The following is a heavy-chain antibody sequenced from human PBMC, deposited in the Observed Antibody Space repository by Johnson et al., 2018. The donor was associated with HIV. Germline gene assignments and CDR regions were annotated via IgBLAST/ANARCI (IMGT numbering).Heavy chain of an antibody. V-gene: IGHV3-NL1*01. D-gene: IGHD3-22*01. J-gene: IGHJ3*02. Sequence: QVQLVESGGGLVKPGGSLRLSCAASGVTISSFGMHWVRQAPGKGLEWVSVIYSGGNTYYVDTVKGRFTISRDNAKNSLYLQMNSLRAEDTAVYYCASVPMIVVLDGAFDIWGQGTMVTVSS. CDR3: ASVPMIVVLDGAFDI. CDR2: IYSGGNT. CDR1: GVTISSFG.